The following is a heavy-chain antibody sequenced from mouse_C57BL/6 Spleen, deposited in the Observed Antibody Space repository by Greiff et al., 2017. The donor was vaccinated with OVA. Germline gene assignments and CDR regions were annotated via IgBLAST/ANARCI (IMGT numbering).Heavy chain of an antibody. V-gene: IGHV5-9-1*02. CDR3: TRDQEYAMGY. Sequence: EVKVVESGEGLVKPGGSLKLSCAASGFTFSSYAMSWVRQTPEKRLEWVAYISSGGDYTYYADTVKGRFTISRDNAMNTLYLQMSSLKSEDTAMYYCTRDQEYAMGYWGQGPSVTVAT. J-gene: IGHJ4*01. D-gene: IGHD3-2*02. CDR1: GFTFSSYA. CDR2: ISSGGDYT.